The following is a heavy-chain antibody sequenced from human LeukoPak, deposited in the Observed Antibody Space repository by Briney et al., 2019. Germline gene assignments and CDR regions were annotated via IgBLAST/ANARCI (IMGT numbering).Heavy chain of an antibody. J-gene: IGHJ4*02. CDR2: IYHSGST. CDR3: ARHMTPSYFDY. CDR1: GYSISSGYY. Sequence: SETLSLTCAVSGYSISSGYYWGWIRQSPGKGLEWVGSIYHSGSTHYNSSLKSRVTISVDTSKNQFSLKLSSVTAADTAVYYCARHMTPSYFDYWGQGTLVTVSS. V-gene: IGHV4-38-2*01. D-gene: IGHD2-21*01.